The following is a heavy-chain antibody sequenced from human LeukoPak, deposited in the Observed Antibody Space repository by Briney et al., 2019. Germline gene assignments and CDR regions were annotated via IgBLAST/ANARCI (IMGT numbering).Heavy chain of an antibody. Sequence: GESLKISSQGSGYSFLNYWIAWVRLLPGKGLEWMGIIYPGDSDTRYSPSFQGQVTISADKSISTAYLQWSSLKASDTAMYYCARHADSSAWCEFDCCGQGTLVTVSS. J-gene: IGHJ4*02. CDR3: ARHADSSAWCEFDC. CDR1: GYSFLNYW. D-gene: IGHD6-19*01. V-gene: IGHV5-51*01. CDR2: IYPGDSDT.